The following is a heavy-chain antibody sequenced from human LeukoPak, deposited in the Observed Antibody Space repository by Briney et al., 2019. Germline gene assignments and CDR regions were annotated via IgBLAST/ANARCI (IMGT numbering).Heavy chain of an antibody. V-gene: IGHV3-7*01. CDR2: IKQDGSEK. Sequence: PGGSLRLSCAASGFTFSSYWMSWVRQAPGKGLEWLANIKQDGSEKYYVDSVKGRFTISRDNAKNSLYLQMNSLRAEDTAVYYCARVEGSGWLGDYFDYWGQGTLVTVSS. D-gene: IGHD6-19*01. CDR1: GFTFSSYW. J-gene: IGHJ4*02. CDR3: ARVEGSGWLGDYFDY.